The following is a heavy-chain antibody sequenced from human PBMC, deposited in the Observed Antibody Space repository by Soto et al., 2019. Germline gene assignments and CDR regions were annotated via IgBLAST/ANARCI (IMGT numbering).Heavy chain of an antibody. CDR3: ARPGSSNGCYYFDY. J-gene: IGHJ4*02. D-gene: IGHD6-19*01. CDR1: GGSISSSNYY. CDR2: ISYSGSP. Sequence: QLQLQESGPGLVKPSETLSLTCSVSGGSISSSNYYWGWIRQPPGKGLEWIGSISYSGSPYYNPSLKRRVTLXVXTXXIQFALQLTSVTAADTAVFFCARPGSSNGCYYFDYWGQGTLVTVSS. V-gene: IGHV4-39*01.